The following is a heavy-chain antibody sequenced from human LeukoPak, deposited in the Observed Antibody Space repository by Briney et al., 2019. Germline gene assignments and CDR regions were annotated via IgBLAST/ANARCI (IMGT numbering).Heavy chain of an antibody. CDR1: GYSFANFW. D-gene: IGHD3-10*01. J-gene: IGHJ4*02. CDR2: IYPGDSDT. V-gene: IGHV5-51*01. CDR3: ARVSRSRRSSYTSGVLY. Sequence: PGESLKISCKGSGYSFANFWIGWVRQMPGKGLEWMGIIYPGDSDTRYSPSFRGQVTISVDESSRTAHLQWSSLKASDTAMYYCARVSRSRRSSYTSGVLYWGQGTLVTVSS.